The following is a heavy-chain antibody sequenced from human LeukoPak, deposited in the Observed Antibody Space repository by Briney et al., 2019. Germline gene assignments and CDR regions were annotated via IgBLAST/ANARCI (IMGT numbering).Heavy chain of an antibody. CDR1: GFTFSTYS. CDR3: AREVFSGSN. V-gene: IGHV3-21*01. Sequence: GGSLRLSCAASGFTFSTYSMNWVRQAPGKGLEWVSSNSSSSDYIYYADSVKGRFTISRDNAKYSLYLQMNSLRAADTAVYYCAREVFSGSNWGQGTLVTVSS. CDR2: NSSSSDYI. D-gene: IGHD3-22*01. J-gene: IGHJ4*02.